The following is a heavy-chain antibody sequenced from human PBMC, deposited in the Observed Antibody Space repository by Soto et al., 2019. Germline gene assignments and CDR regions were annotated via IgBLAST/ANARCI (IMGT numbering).Heavy chain of an antibody. V-gene: IGHV3-66*01. CDR2: IYSGGST. D-gene: IGHD1-26*01. J-gene: IGHJ4*02. CDR3: AREEVGATTGFEY. Sequence: EVQLVESGGGLVQPGGSLRLSCAASGFTVSSNYMSWVRQAPGKGLEWVSVIYSGGSTYYADSVKGRFTISRDNSKNTLYLQMNSLRAEDTAVYYCAREEVGATTGFEYWGQGTLVTVSS. CDR1: GFTVSSNY.